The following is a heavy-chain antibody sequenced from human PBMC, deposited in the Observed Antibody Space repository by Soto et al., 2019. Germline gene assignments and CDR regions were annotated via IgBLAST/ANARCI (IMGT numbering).Heavy chain of an antibody. Sequence: ASVKVSCKASGYTFTSYGISWVRQAPGQGLEWMGWISAHNGNTNYAQKLQGRVTMTTDTSTSTAYMELRSLRSDDTAVYYCARVSGYCSGGSCEGAFDIWGQGTMVTVSS. CDR2: ISAHNGNT. V-gene: IGHV1-18*01. J-gene: IGHJ3*02. CDR1: GYTFTSYG. CDR3: ARVSGYCSGGSCEGAFDI. D-gene: IGHD2-15*01.